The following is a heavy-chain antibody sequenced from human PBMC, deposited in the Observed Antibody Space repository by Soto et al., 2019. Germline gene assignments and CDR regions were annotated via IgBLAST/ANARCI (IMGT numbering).Heavy chain of an antibody. CDR3: ARDFAYFDS. CDR2: VYHTGRT. V-gene: IGHV4-59*01. D-gene: IGHD3-3*01. Sequence: PSETLSLTCTVSGGSISSYYWSWIRQPPGKGLEWIGYVYHTGRTSYNPSLKSRVSLSMDTSKNQFSLNLDSVTAADTAVYFCARDFAYFDSWGQGTLVTVSS. CDR1: GGSISSYY. J-gene: IGHJ4*02.